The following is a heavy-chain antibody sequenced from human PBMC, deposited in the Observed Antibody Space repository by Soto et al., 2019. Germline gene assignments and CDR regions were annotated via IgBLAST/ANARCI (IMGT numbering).Heavy chain of an antibody. Sequence: SETLSLTCTVSGGSISSYYWSWIRQPPGKGLEWIGYIYYSGSTNYNPSLKSRVTISVDTSKNQFSLKLSSVTAADTAVYYCARDAAYCGGDCSTDAFDIWGQGTMVTVS. CDR2: IYYSGST. CDR1: GGSISSYY. J-gene: IGHJ3*02. D-gene: IGHD2-21*02. CDR3: ARDAAYCGGDCSTDAFDI. V-gene: IGHV4-59*01.